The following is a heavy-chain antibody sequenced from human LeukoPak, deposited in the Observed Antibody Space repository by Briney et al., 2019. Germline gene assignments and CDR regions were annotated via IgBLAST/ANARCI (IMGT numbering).Heavy chain of an antibody. J-gene: IGHJ4*02. D-gene: IGHD6-19*01. Sequence: NPSETLSLTCTVSGGSISSGGYYWSWIRQPPGKGLEWIGYIYHSGSTYYNPSLKSRVTISVDRSKNQFSLKLSSVTAADTAVYYCARGPSSGRSIDYWGQGTLVTVSS. V-gene: IGHV4-30-2*01. CDR3: ARGPSSGRSIDY. CDR2: IYHSGST. CDR1: GGSISSGGYY.